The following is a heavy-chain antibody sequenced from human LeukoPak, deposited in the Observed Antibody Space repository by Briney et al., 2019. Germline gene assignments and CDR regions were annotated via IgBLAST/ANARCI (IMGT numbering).Heavy chain of an antibody. CDR2: IYSGGST. J-gene: IGHJ4*02. D-gene: IGHD6-19*01. CDR3: ARTNLGSGWRFDF. Sequence: PGGSLRLSCAASGFTVSSNYMSWVRQAPGKGLEWVSVIYSGGSTYYADSVKGRFTISRDNSKNTLYLQMNSLRAEDTAVYYCARTNLGSGWRFDFWGQGTLVTVSS. CDR1: GFTVSSNY. V-gene: IGHV3-66*01.